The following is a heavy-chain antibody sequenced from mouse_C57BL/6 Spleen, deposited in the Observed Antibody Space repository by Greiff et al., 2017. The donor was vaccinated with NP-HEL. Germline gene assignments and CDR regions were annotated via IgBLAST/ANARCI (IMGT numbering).Heavy chain of an antibody. CDR2: IDPSDSYT. CDR1: GYTFTSYW. V-gene: IGHV1-50*01. CDR3: ARFDWVSFAY. J-gene: IGHJ3*01. D-gene: IGHD4-1*01. Sequence: QVQLQQPGAELVKPGASVKLSCKASGYTFTSYWMQWVKQRPGQGLEWIGEIDPSDSYTNYNQKFKGKATLTVDTSSSTAYMQLSSLTSEDSAVYYCARFDWVSFAYWGQGTLVTVSA.